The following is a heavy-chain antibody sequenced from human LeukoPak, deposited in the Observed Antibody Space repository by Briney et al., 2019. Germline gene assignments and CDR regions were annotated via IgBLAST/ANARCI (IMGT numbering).Heavy chain of an antibody. CDR2: IYYSGST. J-gene: IGHJ4*02. Sequence: SETLSLTCAVSGGSISSGGYSWSWIRQPPGKGLEWIGYIYYSGSTNYNPSLKSRVTISVDTSKNQFSLKLSSVTAADTAVYYCARAGSQAVTIDYWGQGTLVTVSS. V-gene: IGHV4-61*08. CDR1: GGSISSGGYS. D-gene: IGHD4-17*01. CDR3: ARAGSQAVTIDY.